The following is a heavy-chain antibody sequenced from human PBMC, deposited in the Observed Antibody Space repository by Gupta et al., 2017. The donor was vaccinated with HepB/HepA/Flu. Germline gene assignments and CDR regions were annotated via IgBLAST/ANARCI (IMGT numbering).Heavy chain of an antibody. CDR3: AKSSPPQYSSGWYYFDY. J-gene: IGHJ4*02. D-gene: IGHD6-19*01. CDR1: GFTFSSYA. Sequence: EVQLLESGGGLVQPGGSLRLSCAASGFTFSSYAMSWVRQAPGKGLEWVSAISGSGGSTYYADSVKGRFTISRDNSKNTLYLQMNSLRAEDTAVYYCAKSSPPQYSSGWYYFDYWGQGTLVTVSS. V-gene: IGHV3-23*01. CDR2: ISGSGGST.